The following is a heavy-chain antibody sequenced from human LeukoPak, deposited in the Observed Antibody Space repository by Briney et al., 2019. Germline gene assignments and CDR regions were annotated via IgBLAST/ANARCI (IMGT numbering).Heavy chain of an antibody. D-gene: IGHD6-19*01. V-gene: IGHV3-30-3*01. CDR2: ISYDGSNK. Sequence: GGSLRLSCAASGFTFSSYAMHWVRQAPGKGLEWVAVISYDGSNKYYADSVKGRFTISRDNSKNTLYLQMNSLRAEDTAVYYCARDPPAVAGYFDYWGQGTLVTVSS. CDR1: GFTFSSYA. J-gene: IGHJ4*02. CDR3: ARDPPAVAGYFDY.